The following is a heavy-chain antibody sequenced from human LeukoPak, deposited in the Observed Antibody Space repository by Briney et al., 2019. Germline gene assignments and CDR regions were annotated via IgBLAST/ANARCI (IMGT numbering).Heavy chain of an antibody. Sequence: PGGSLRLSCAASGFTFSSYAMNWVRQAPGKGLEWVSYISSSGSTIYYADSVKGRFTISRDNAKNSLYLQMNSLRAEDTAVYYCARDNNSSSWYYFDYWGQGTLVTVSS. D-gene: IGHD6-13*01. J-gene: IGHJ4*02. CDR1: GFTFSSYA. CDR3: ARDNNSSSWYYFDY. V-gene: IGHV3-48*03. CDR2: ISSSGSTI.